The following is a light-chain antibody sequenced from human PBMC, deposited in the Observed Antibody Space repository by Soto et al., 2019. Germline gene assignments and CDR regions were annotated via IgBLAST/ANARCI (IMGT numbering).Light chain of an antibody. CDR2: WAS. Sequence: DIVMTQSPDSLAVSLGERATINCKSSQSVLYSSNNNNYLAWYQQKPGQPPRLLIYWASTRKSGVPDRFSGSGSGTDFTLTISSLQAEDVAVCFCQQYLSAPLTFGGGTKVEIK. V-gene: IGKV4-1*01. CDR3: QQYLSAPLT. CDR1: QSVLYSSNNNNY. J-gene: IGKJ4*01.